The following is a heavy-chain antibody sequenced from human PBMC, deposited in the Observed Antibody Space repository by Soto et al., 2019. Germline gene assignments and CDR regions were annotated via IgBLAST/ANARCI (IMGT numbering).Heavy chain of an antibody. CDR1: GFTFSSYA. D-gene: IGHD6-13*01. V-gene: IGHV3-23*01. Sequence: LRLSCAASGFTFSSYAMSWVRQAPGKGLYWVSTFGGRRTYYADSVKGRFTISRDNSKNTLYLQMNSLRAEDTALYYCAPDPDTTAAHSRRHALLVTVSP. CDR3: APDPDTTAAHS. J-gene: IGHJ5*01. CDR2: FGGRRT.